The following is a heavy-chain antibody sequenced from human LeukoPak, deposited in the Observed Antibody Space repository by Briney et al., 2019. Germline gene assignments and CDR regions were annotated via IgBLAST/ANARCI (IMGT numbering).Heavy chain of an antibody. J-gene: IGHJ1*01. CDR1: GFTFSSYA. V-gene: IGHV3-23*01. CDR2: IRGSGVTT. Sequence: GGSLRLSCVASGFTFSSYAMSWVRGAPGKGLEWVSAIRGSGVTTHHAGPVKGRFSISRDNPKNTLYAQMDSLRGEDTALLCCAKKVVVGATSPYSDFQDWGQGTLVTVSS. D-gene: IGHD1-26*01. CDR3: AKKVVVGATSPYSDFQD.